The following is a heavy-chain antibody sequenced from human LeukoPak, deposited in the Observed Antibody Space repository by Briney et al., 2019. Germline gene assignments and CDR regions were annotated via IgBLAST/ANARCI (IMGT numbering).Heavy chain of an antibody. Sequence: PGGSLRLSCAASGFTFSDYFMPWIRQAPGKGLEWLSYITTGGYTNYADSVKGRFTISRDNAKNSLYLQMNSLRAEDTAVYYCASPRGWGQGTLVTVSS. J-gene: IGHJ4*02. V-gene: IGHV3-11*06. CDR3: ASPRG. CDR2: ITTGGYT. CDR1: GFTFSDYF.